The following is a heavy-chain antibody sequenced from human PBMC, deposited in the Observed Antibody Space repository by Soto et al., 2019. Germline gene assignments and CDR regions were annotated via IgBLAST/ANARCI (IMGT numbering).Heavy chain of an antibody. CDR2: ISAYNGNT. J-gene: IGHJ3*01. V-gene: IGHV1-18*01. Sequence: QVQLVPSGAEVKKPGASVKVSCKASGYTFTSYGISWVRQAPVQGLAWMGWISAYNGNTNYAQKLQGRVTMTTDTSTSTASMELRSQRSDDTARYDCARDKGRIVVVVAATHDGFDLWGQGTMVTVSS. CDR3: ARDKGRIVVVVAATHDGFDL. CDR1: GYTFTSYG. D-gene: IGHD2-15*01.